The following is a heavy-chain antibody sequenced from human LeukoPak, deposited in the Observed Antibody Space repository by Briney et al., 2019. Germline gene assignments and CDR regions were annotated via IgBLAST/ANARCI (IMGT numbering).Heavy chain of an antibody. D-gene: IGHD4-17*01. Sequence: RGSLRLSCAASGFTVSSNYMNWVRQAPGKGLEWVSVIYSGGSTYYADSVKGRFTISRDNAKNSLFLQMNSLRAEDTAVYYCARDPGEGDYWGQGTLVTVSS. V-gene: IGHV3-53*01. CDR1: GFTVSSNY. J-gene: IGHJ4*02. CDR2: IYSGGST. CDR3: ARDPGEGDY.